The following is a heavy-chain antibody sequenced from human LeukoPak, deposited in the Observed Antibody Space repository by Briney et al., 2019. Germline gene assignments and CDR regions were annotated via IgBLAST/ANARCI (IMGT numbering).Heavy chain of an antibody. V-gene: IGHV4-59*11. J-gene: IGHJ3*01. CDR1: GSSMSNHY. D-gene: IGHD2-21*01. CDR2: IYYTGST. CDR3: VRDVYGLV. Sequence: SETLSLTCTVSGSSMSNHYWSWIRQPPGKGLEWIGYIYYTGSTNYNPSLKSRVTISLDTSKNQFSLKVNSVTASDTAVYYCVRDVYGLVWGQGTVVTVSS.